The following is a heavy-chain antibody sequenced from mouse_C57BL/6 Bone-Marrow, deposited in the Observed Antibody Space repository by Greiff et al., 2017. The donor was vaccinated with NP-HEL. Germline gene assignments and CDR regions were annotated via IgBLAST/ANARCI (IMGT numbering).Heavy chain of an antibody. CDR1: GYAFSSSW. CDR3: ARRDDGYPWFAY. J-gene: IGHJ3*01. Sequence: VKLQESGPELVKPGASVKISCKASGYAFSSSWMNWVKQRPGKGLEWIGRIYPGDGDTNYNGKFKGKATLTADKSSSTAYMQLSSLTSEDSAVYFCARRDDGYPWFAYWGQGTLVTVSA. V-gene: IGHV1-82*01. D-gene: IGHD2-3*01. CDR2: IYPGDGDT.